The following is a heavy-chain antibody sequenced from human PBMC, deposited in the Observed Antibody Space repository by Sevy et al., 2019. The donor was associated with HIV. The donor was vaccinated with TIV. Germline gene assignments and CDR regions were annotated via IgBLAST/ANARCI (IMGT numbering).Heavy chain of an antibody. CDR3: AGGDTTMITDLDY. J-gene: IGHJ4*02. V-gene: IGHV3-23*01. CDR1: GLTLTTTG. CDR2: VTSDGTT. D-gene: IGHD3-16*01. Sequence: GSLRLSCAASGLTLTTTGMSWVRQAPGKGLEWVAGVTSDGTTYYADSVRDRFTVSRDNSKNTLYLQLNSLRADDTAVFYCAGGDTTMITDLDYWGQGTLVTISS.